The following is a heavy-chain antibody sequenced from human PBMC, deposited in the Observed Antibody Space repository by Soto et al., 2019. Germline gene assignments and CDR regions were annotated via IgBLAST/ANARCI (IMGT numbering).Heavy chain of an antibody. J-gene: IGHJ6*02. CDR1: GFTFSSYA. CDR2: ISGSGGST. CDR3: AKDLSGKQPYYYDSSGPLSETGDYGMDV. Sequence: GGSLRLSCAASGFTFSSYAMSWVRQAPGKGLEWVSAISGSGGSTYYADSVKGRFTISKDNSKNRLYLQMKSLRAEDTAVYYCAKDLSGKQPYYYDSSGPLSETGDYGMDVWGQGTTVTVSS. V-gene: IGHV3-23*01. D-gene: IGHD3-22*01.